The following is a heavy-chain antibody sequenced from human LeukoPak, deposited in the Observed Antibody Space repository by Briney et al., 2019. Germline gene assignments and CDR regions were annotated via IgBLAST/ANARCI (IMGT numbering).Heavy chain of an antibody. CDR3: ATSVDGLVTIRTYFEH. J-gene: IGHJ4*02. V-gene: IGHV1-8*01. CDR2: MNPNSGNT. Sequence: ASVKVSCKASGYTFTSYDINWVRQATGQGLEWMGWMNPNSGNTGYAQKFQGRVTMTRNTSISTAYMELSSLRSEDTAVYYCATSVDGLVTIRTYFEHWGQGTLITVSS. CDR1: GYTFTSYD. D-gene: IGHD2/OR15-2a*01.